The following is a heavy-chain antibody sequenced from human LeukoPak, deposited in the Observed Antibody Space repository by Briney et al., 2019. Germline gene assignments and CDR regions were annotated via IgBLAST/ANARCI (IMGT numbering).Heavy chain of an antibody. D-gene: IGHD3-22*01. CDR2: IFHSGST. Sequence: SETLSLTCTVSGGSITTSHWWTWVRQPPGKGLEWIGEIFHSGSTTYNPSLKSRVTISIDKSNKQISLKMRSVTAADTAAYYCARIEIEDYYDSSGYSLFYYYGMDVWGQGTTVTVSS. J-gene: IGHJ6*02. CDR1: GGSITTSHW. CDR3: ARIEIEDYYDSSGYSLFYYYGMDV. V-gene: IGHV4-4*02.